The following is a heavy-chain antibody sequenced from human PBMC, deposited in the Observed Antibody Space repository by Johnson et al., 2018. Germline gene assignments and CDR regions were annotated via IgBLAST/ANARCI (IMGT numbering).Heavy chain of an antibody. J-gene: IGHJ3*02. CDR2: IYSGGTT. V-gene: IGHV3-66*02. CDR3: ARRLRGSSGAFDI. CDR1: GFTVSNNY. D-gene: IGHD4-23*01. Sequence: VQLVESGGGLVQXGGSXRLXCAASGFTVSNNYMSWVRQAPGKGLEWISVIYSGGTTYYADSVKGRFTISKDNSNNTLYLQMNSLRPEDTAVYYCARRLRGSSGAFDIWGQGTMVTVSP.